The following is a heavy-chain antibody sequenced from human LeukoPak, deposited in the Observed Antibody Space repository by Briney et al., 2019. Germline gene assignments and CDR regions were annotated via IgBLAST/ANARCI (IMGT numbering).Heavy chain of an antibody. CDR3: AGVYYYYYMDV. CDR1: GFTFSSYG. Sequence: GGSLRLSYAASGFTFSSYGMHWVRQAPGKGLEWVTVISYDGSNKYYADSVKGRFTISRDNSKNTLYLQMNSLRAEDTAVYYCAGVYYYYYMDVWGKGTTVTVSS. J-gene: IGHJ6*03. D-gene: IGHD2-8*01. CDR2: ISYDGSNK. V-gene: IGHV3-30*03.